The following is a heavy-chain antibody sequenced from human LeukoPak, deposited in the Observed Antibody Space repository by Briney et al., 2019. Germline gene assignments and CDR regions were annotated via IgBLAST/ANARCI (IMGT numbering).Heavy chain of an antibody. CDR2: IYNSGST. V-gene: IGHV4-59*08. J-gene: IGHJ4*02. CDR3: ASNWGGDEYYFDY. Sequence: SETLSLTCAVSGGSISSYYWTWIRQPPGKGLEWIGYIYNSGSTNYNPSLRSRVTISVDASKNQFSLKLNSVTAADTAVYYCASNWGGDEYYFDYWGQGSLVTVSS. D-gene: IGHD7-27*01. CDR1: GGSISSYY.